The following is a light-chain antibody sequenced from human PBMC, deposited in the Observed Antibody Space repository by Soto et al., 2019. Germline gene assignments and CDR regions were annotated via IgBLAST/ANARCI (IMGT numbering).Light chain of an antibody. Sequence: DIQMTQSPSTLSASVGDRVTITCRASQSLRGWLAWYQQRPGKAPKALIYDASTLASGVPTRFSGTGSETEFTLTVSSLQPDDSATYYCQQYNDYITFGQGTRLEIK. V-gene: IGKV1-5*01. J-gene: IGKJ5*01. CDR1: QSLRGW. CDR3: QQYNDYIT. CDR2: DAS.